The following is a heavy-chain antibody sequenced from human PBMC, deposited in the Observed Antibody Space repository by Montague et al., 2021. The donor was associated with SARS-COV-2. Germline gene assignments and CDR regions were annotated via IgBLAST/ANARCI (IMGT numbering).Heavy chain of an antibody. CDR1: GGSISSYY. CDR2: IYYSGST. D-gene: IGHD5-24*01. Sequence: SETLSLTCTVSGGSISSYYWSWIRQPPGKGLEWIGYIYYSGSTNXNPSLKSRVTISVDTSKNQFSLKLSSVTAADTAVYYCARVFPRWLQFDPYFDYWGQGTLVTVPS. J-gene: IGHJ4*02. CDR3: ARVFPRWLQFDPYFDY. V-gene: IGHV4-59*01.